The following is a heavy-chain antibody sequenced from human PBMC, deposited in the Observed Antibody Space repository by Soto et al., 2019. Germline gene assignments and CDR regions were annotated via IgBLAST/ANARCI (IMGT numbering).Heavy chain of an antibody. J-gene: IGHJ4*02. V-gene: IGHV4-59*01. D-gene: IGHD6-13*01. CDR3: ANYASTCSSSWYFDY. CDR1: GGSISSYY. CDR2: IYYSGST. Sequence: QVQLQESGPGLVKPSETLSLTCTVSGGSISSYYWSWIRQPPGKGLEWIGYIYYSGSTNYNPSLKSLVTMSVDTSKNQFALKLSSVTAADTAVDYWANYASTCSSSWYFDYWGQGTLVTVSS.